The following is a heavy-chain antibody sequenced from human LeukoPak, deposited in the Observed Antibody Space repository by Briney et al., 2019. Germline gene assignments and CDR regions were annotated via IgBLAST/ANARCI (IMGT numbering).Heavy chain of an antibody. J-gene: IGHJ4*02. CDR1: GGSISSSNW. D-gene: IGHD3-16*02. Sequence: PSETLSLTCAVSGGSISSSNWWSWVRQPPGKGLEWIGEIYHSGSTNYNPSLKSRVTISVDKSKNQFSLKLSSVTAADTAVYYCARDPLYRYDPLSWEDYWGQGTLVTVSS. CDR2: IYHSGST. V-gene: IGHV4-4*02. CDR3: ARDPLYRYDPLSWEDY.